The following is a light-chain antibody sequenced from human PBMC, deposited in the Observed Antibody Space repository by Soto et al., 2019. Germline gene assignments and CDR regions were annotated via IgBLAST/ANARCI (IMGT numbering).Light chain of an antibody. CDR3: KQSQSINLT. V-gene: IGKV1-39*01. Sequence: DIDITQSPSSLSSSVGDRVTITCLASQSISSYLNWYQQKPGKAPKLLIYAAYNLQSGVPSTFSGSRPRKDLTITITSPHPEDFETHHCKQSQSINLTSGGGKHVDIK. CDR2: AAY. J-gene: IGKJ4*01. CDR1: QSISSY.